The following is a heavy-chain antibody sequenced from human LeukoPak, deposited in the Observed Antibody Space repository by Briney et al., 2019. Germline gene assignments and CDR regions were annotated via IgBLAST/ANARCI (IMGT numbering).Heavy chain of an antibody. CDR3: ARVVVVPAAMSYNWFDP. CDR1: GYSISSGYY. Sequence: PSETLSLTCAVSGYSISSGYYWGWIRQPLGKGLEWIGSIYHSGSTYYNPSRKSRVTISVDTSKNQFSLKLSSVSAADTAVYYCARVVVVPAAMSYNWFDPWGQGTLVTVSS. J-gene: IGHJ5*02. V-gene: IGHV4-38-2*01. D-gene: IGHD2-2*01. CDR2: IYHSGST.